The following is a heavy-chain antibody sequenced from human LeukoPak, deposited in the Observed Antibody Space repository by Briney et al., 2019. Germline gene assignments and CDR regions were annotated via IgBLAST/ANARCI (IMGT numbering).Heavy chain of an antibody. CDR3: ARDGWDCSGGSCYSGVGYFDY. D-gene: IGHD2-15*01. CDR1: VYTFTSYA. Sequence: ASVKVSCKASVYTFTSYAMNWVRQAPAQGLEWKGWTNTNTGKPTYAHGFTGRLFFSLDTSVSTVYLQISSLKAEDTAVYYCARDGWDCSGGSCYSGVGYFDYWGQGTLVTVSS. V-gene: IGHV7-4-1*02. J-gene: IGHJ4*02. CDR2: TNTNTGKP.